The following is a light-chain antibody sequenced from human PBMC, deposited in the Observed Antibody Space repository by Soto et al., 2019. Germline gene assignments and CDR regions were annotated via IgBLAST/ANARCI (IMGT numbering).Light chain of an antibody. J-gene: IGKJ1*01. CDR1: QSLSNT. V-gene: IGKV3-15*01. Sequence: EKVMTQSPATLSVSPGERATLSCRASQSLSNTVAWYQQKPGQAPRLLISGASTRATGVPARFSGSGSGTDFSLTITSLQSEDVGVYYCQQYSDWPPTFGQGTKVDIK. CDR3: QQYSDWPPT. CDR2: GAS.